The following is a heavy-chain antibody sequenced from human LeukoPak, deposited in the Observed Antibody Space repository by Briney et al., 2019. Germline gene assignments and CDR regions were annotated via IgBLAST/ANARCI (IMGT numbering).Heavy chain of an antibody. V-gene: IGHV4-39*01. Sequence: SETLSLTCTVSGGSFSSSIYYWGWIRQPPGKGLEWIGDIYYTGSTYYSPSLRSRVTMSVHTSENQFSLRLNSVTAVDTAVYYCARRWGNIVGVTYEYWGQGTLVTVSS. CDR3: ARRWGNIVGVTYEY. D-gene: IGHD3-16*01. CDR2: IYYTGST. J-gene: IGHJ4*02. CDR1: GGSFSSSIYY.